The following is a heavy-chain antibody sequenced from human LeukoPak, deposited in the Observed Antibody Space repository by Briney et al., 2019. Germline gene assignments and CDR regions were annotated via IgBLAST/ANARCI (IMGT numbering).Heavy chain of an antibody. V-gene: IGHV3-33*01. J-gene: IGHJ4*02. CDR3: ARGSDHIAAAGTDY. CDR2: IWYDGSNK. D-gene: IGHD6-13*01. CDR1: GFTFSSYG. Sequence: GGSLRLSCAASGFTFSSYGMHWVRQAPGKGLEWVAVIWYDGSNKYCADSVKGRFTISRDNSKNTLYLQMNSLRAEDTAVYYCARGSDHIAAAGTDYWGQGTLVTVSS.